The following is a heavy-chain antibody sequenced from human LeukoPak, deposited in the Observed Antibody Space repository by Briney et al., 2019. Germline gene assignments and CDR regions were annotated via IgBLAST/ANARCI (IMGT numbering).Heavy chain of an antibody. CDR2: IRSSSSPI. V-gene: IGHV3-48*01. CDR1: GFTFSSYS. CDR3: TRDPEALDY. J-gene: IGHJ4*02. Sequence: GGSLRLSCVASGFTFSSYSMNWVRQAPGRGLEWVSYIRSSSSPIYYADSVRGRFTISRDNAKNSLYLQMNSLRAEDTAVYYCTRDPEALDYWGQGTLVIVSS.